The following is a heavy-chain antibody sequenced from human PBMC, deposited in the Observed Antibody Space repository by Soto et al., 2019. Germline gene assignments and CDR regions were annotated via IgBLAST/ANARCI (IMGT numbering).Heavy chain of an antibody. CDR1: GDSVSSTSAA. D-gene: IGHD6-6*01. J-gene: IGHJ6*02. Sequence: SQTLSLTCAISGDSVSSTSAAWNWIRRSPSRGLEWLGRTYYRSKWSYGYAVSVKSRITINPDTSKNQFSLQLNSVTPEDTAVYYCARIHSSSSSDMDVWGQGTTVTVSS. CDR2: TYYRSKWSY. V-gene: IGHV6-1*01. CDR3: ARIHSSSSSDMDV.